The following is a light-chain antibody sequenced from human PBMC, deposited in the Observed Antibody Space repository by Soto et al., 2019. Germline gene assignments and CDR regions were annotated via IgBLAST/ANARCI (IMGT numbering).Light chain of an antibody. V-gene: IGKV3-20*01. CDR1: QIVASN. J-gene: IGKJ1*01. CDR3: QQYVSSGT. CDR2: GAS. Sequence: EIVLTQSPATLSVSQGERATLSCRASQIVASNLAWYQQKPGQAPRLLIYGASNRATGIPDRFSGSGSGTDFTLTISRLEPEDFAVYYCQQYVSSGTFGQGTKVDIK.